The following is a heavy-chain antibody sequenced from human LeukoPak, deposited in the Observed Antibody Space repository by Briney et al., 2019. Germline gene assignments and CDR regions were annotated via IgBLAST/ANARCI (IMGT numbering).Heavy chain of an antibody. CDR1: GFTFRSFG. V-gene: IGHV3-33*01. D-gene: IGHD3-9*01. Sequence: GGSLRLSCAASGFTFRSFGMHWVRQAPGKGLEWVAVIWYDGSTEYYADSVKGRFTISRDNSKNTLYLQMDSLRADDTAVYYRARALLPGVLRYFDWVHFDYWGQGTLVTVSS. J-gene: IGHJ4*02. CDR3: ARALLPGVLRYFDWVHFDY. CDR2: IWYDGSTE.